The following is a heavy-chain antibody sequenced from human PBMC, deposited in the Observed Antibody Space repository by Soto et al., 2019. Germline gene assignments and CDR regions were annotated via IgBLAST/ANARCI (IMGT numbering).Heavy chain of an antibody. J-gene: IGHJ4*02. CDR2: INHSGST. CDR3: ARGHSNYFDY. V-gene: IGHV4-34*01. CDR1: GGSFSGYY. Sequence: PSETLSLTCAVYGGSFSGYYWSWIRQPPGKGLEWIGEINHSGSTNYNPSPKSRVTISVETAKNQFSLKLSSVTAADTAVYYCARGHSNYFDYWGQGTLVTVSS. D-gene: IGHD4-4*01.